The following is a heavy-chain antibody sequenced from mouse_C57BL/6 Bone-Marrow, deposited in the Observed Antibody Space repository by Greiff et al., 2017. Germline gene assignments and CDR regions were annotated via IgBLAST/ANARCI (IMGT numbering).Heavy chain of an antibody. J-gene: IGHJ2*01. CDR2: ISSGGSYT. D-gene: IGHD2-2*01. V-gene: IGHV5-6*01. CDR1: GFTFSSYG. CDR3: ASLWLRRRGYYFDY. Sequence: EVQLVESGGDLVKPGGSLKLSCAASGFTFSSYGMSWVRQTPDKRLEWVATISSGGSYTYYPDSVKGRFTISRDNAKNTLYLQMSSLKSEDTAMYYCASLWLRRRGYYFDYWGQGTTLTVSS.